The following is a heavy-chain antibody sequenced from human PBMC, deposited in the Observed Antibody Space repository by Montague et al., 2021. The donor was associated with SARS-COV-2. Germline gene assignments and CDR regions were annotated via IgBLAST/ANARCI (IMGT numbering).Heavy chain of an antibody. CDR1: GDSVSTNSGT. D-gene: IGHD2-15*01. J-gene: IGHJ5*01. CDR3: ARAESGSCGDGNCYQYFFNC. V-gene: IGHV6-1*01. Sequence: CAISGDSVSTNSGTWNWVRLSPSRGLEWLGRTYYRSEWYSDYSVSVKSRISINTDTSKNQFSLQLNSVTPEDTAVYYCARAESGSCGDGNCYQYFFNCWGQGTLVTVSS. CDR2: TYYRSEWYS.